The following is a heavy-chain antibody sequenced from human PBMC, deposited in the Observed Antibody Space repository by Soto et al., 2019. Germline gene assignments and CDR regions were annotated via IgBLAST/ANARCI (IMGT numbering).Heavy chain of an antibody. CDR3: AKDPGYSSSWSPGDNWFDP. CDR2: IKQDGSEK. V-gene: IGHV3-7*03. D-gene: IGHD6-13*01. J-gene: IGHJ5*02. CDR1: GFTFSSYW. Sequence: PGGSLRLSCAASGFTFSSYWMSWVRQAPGKGLEWVANIKQDGSEKYYVDSVKGRFTISRDNAKNSLYLQMSSLRAEDTAVYYCAKDPGYSSSWSPGDNWFDPWGQGTLVTVSS.